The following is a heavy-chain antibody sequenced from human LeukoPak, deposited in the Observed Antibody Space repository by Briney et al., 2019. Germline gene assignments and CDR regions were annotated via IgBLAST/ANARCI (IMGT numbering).Heavy chain of an antibody. Sequence: SETLSLTCVVYGGSFSGYYWSWIRQPPGKGLEWIGEINHSGSTNYNPSLKSRVTISVDTSKNQFSLKLSSVTAADTAVYYCAREVYANDAFDIWGQGTMVTVSS. J-gene: IGHJ3*02. CDR1: GGSFSGYY. V-gene: IGHV4-34*01. D-gene: IGHD2/OR15-2a*01. CDR2: INHSGST. CDR3: AREVYANDAFDI.